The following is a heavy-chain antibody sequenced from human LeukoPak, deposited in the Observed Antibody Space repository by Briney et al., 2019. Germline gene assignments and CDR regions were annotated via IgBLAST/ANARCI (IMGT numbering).Heavy chain of an antibody. J-gene: IGHJ4*02. CDR2: ISSSSSYI. CDR1: GFTFSSYS. Sequence: GGSLRLSCAASGFTFSSYSMNWVRQAPGKGLEWVSSISSSSSYIYYADSVKGRFTISRDNAKNSLYLQMNCLRAEDTAVYYCARDLMVYAAFDYWGQGTLVTVSS. CDR3: ARDLMVYAAFDY. D-gene: IGHD2-8*01. V-gene: IGHV3-21*01.